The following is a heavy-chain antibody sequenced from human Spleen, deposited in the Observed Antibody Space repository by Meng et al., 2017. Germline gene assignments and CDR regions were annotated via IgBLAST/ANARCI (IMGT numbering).Heavy chain of an antibody. CDR2: INAVFGTT. CDR3: ARKAGNCVSTTCYSLDY. J-gene: IGHJ4*02. D-gene: IGHD2-2*01. CDR1: GGIFSKYV. Sequence: QVELVAAGAEVMEPGVPGKGSCKAPGGIFSKYVIGWVRQAPGQGLEWVGGINAVFGTTNHAQKFQGRVTITTDQSTSTVYMELTRLTSEDTAVYFCARKAGNCVSTTCYSLDYWGQGTLVTVSS. V-gene: IGHV1-69*05.